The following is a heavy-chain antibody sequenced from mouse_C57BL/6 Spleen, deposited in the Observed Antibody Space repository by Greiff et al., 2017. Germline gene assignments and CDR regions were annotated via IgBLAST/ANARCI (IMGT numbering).Heavy chain of an antibody. CDR2: ISSGSSTI. J-gene: IGHJ2*01. Sequence: EVQVVESGGGLVKPGGSLKLSCAASGFTFSDYGMHWVRQAPEKGLEWVAYISSGSSTIYYADTVKGRFTISRDNAKNTLFLQMTSLRSEDTAMYYCAREDSNYAFDYWGQGTTLTVSS. CDR3: AREDSNYAFDY. V-gene: IGHV5-17*01. D-gene: IGHD2-5*01. CDR1: GFTFSDYG.